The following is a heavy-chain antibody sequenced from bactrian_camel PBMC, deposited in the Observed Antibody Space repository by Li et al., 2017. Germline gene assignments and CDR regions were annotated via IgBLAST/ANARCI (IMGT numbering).Heavy chain of an antibody. CDR1: GFPFTNSW. Sequence: HVQLVESGGGLVQPGGSLRLSCAASGFPFTNSWIHWVRQAPGKGLEWVSGINSDGGYTLYEDSVKGRFTISRDNAKNTLYLQMNSLKLEDTAMYYCARDEGWTTETPETEGTQVTVS. D-gene: IGHD2*01. J-gene: IGHJ4*01. CDR2: INSDGGYT. V-gene: IGHV3S1*01.